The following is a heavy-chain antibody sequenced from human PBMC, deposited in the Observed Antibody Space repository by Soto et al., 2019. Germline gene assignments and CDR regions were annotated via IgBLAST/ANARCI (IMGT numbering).Heavy chain of an antibody. D-gene: IGHD2-15*01. Sequence: PSETLSLTCDVSGGSIDNSHSFWGWVRQPPGRGLEFLGSVYYSGGTYYNPSLKSRVTVSVDTSKNQVSLRVRSVTVAETAMYFCARLLDYSYYFDYWGQGTLVTVSS. CDR1: GGSIDNSHSF. CDR3: ARLLDYSYYFDY. J-gene: IGHJ4*02. CDR2: VYYSGGT. V-gene: IGHV4-39*01.